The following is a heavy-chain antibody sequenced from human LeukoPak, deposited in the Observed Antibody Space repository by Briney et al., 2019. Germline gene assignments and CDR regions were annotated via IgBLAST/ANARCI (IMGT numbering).Heavy chain of an antibody. V-gene: IGHV4-61*02. CDR1: GGSISSGSYY. CDR2: IYTSGST. D-gene: IGHD3-9*01. J-gene: IGHJ5*02. Sequence: SETLSLTCTVSGGSISSGSYYWSWIRQPAGKGLEWIGRIYTSGSTNYNPSLKSRVTISVDTSKNQFSLKLSSVTAADTAVYYCARTHVLRYFDWLSENWFDPWGQGTLVTVSS. CDR3: ARTHVLRYFDWLSENWFDP.